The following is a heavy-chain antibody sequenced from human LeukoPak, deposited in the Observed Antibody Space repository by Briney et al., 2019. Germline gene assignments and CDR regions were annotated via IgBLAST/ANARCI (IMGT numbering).Heavy chain of an antibody. CDR2: IYYSGST. Sequence: SQTLSLTCTVSGGSISSGYYHWSWIRQPPGKGLEWIGHIYYSGSTYYNPSLKSRVTISVDTSKNQFSLKLSSVTAADTAVYYCAREGGITMVDWFDPWGQGTLVTVSS. D-gene: IGHD3-10*01. V-gene: IGHV4-30-4*01. CDR1: GGSISSGYYH. CDR3: AREGGITMVDWFDP. J-gene: IGHJ5*02.